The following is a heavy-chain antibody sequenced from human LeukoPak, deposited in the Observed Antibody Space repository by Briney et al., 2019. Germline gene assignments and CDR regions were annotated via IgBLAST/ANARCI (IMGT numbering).Heavy chain of an antibody. CDR2: INPNTGDT. J-gene: IGHJ4*02. Sequence: ASVKVSCKASGYTFTGYYLHWARQAPGQGLEWMGWINPNTGDTDYAQKFQGRVTMTRDTSISTAYMELSRLTSDDTAVYYCARGPHWGPHFDYWGQGTLVTVSS. CDR3: ARGPHWGPHFDY. D-gene: IGHD7-27*01. V-gene: IGHV1-2*02. CDR1: GYTFTGYY.